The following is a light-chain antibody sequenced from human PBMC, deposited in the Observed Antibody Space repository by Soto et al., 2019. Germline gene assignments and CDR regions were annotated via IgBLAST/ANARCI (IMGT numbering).Light chain of an antibody. CDR1: QSINTK. J-gene: IGKJ1*01. CDR2: GAS. CDR3: QQYGSSGT. Sequence: EIVITHSPSTLSVSPRERATFSCRASQSINTKIAWYQLKPGQAPRLLIYGASNRATGIPDRFSGSGSGTDFTLTISRLEPEDFAVYYCQQYGSSGTFGQGTKVDIK. V-gene: IGKV3-20*01.